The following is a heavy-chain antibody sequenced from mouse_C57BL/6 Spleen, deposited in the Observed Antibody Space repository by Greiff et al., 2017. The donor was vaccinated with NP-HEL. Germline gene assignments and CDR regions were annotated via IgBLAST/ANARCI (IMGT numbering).Heavy chain of an antibody. CDR2: INYDGSST. CDR3: ARGGAYPYWYFDV. CDR1: GFTFSDYY. D-gene: IGHD6-5*01. V-gene: IGHV5-16*01. Sequence: DVQLVESEGGLVQPGSSMKLSCTASGFTFSDYYMAWVRQVPEKGLEWVANINYDGSSTYYLDSLKSRFLISRDNAKNILYLQMSSLKSEDTATYDCARGGAYPYWYFDVWGTGTTVTVSS. J-gene: IGHJ1*03.